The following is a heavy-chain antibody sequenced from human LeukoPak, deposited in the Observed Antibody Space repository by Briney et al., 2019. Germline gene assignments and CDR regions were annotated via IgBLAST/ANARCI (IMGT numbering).Heavy chain of an antibody. Sequence: ASLKVSCKASGYTFTNYGFSWVRQAPGQGLEWMGWITTYNGDTNYAQKLQGRVTMTTDTSTSTAYMELRSLGSDDTAVYYCARRMNSGSYYPSYYFDYWGQGTLVTVSS. V-gene: IGHV1-18*01. CDR1: GYTFTNYG. J-gene: IGHJ4*02. CDR2: ITTYNGDT. CDR3: ARRMNSGSYYPSYYFDY. D-gene: IGHD3-10*01.